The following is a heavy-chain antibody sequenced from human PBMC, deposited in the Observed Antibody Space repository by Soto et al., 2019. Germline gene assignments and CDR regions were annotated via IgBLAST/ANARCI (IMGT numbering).Heavy chain of an antibody. V-gene: IGHV3-23*01. D-gene: IGHD3-10*01. Sequence: GGSLRLSCAASGFTFSSYAMHWVRQAPGKGLEWVSAISGSGGSTYYADSVKGRFTISRDNSKNTLYLQMNSLRAEDMAVYYCAKRVYYGSGSYYNPYYYYGMDVWGQGTTVTVSS. CDR3: AKRVYYGSGSYYNPYYYYGMDV. CDR2: ISGSGGST. CDR1: GFTFSSYA. J-gene: IGHJ6*02.